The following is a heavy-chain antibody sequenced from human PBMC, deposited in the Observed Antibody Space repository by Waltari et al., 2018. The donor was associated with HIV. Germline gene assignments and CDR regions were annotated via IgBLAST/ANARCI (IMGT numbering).Heavy chain of an antibody. J-gene: IGHJ4*02. V-gene: IGHV4-34*01. CDR1: GGSFSGYY. CDR2: INHSGST. Sequence: QVQLQQWGAGLLKPSETLSLTCAVYGGSFSGYYWCWIRQPPGKGLEWIGEINHSGSTNYNPSLKSRVTISVDTSKNQFSLKLSSVTAADTAVYYCASLYVDTAMVSDYWGQGTLVTVSS. D-gene: IGHD5-18*01. CDR3: ASLYVDTAMVSDY.